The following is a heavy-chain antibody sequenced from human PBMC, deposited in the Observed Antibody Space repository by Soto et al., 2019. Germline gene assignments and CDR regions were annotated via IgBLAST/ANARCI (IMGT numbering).Heavy chain of an antibody. CDR2: SSATGAGT. Sequence: PGGSLRLSCAASGFTFSSYVMTWVRQSPGKGLEWVSFSSATGAGTYYADSVKGRFTISRDNSKNTLYLQMTSLRADDTAVYYCAKDRRAGGNYGFYSDFWGQGALVTVSS. J-gene: IGHJ4*02. CDR3: AKDRRAGGNYGFYSDF. CDR1: GFTFSSYV. D-gene: IGHD1-7*01. V-gene: IGHV3-23*01.